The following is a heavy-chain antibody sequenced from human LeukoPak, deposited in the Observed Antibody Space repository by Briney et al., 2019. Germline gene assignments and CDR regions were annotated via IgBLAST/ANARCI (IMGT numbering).Heavy chain of an antibody. J-gene: IGHJ4*02. CDR1: GASISRSDYF. Sequence: SETLSLTCTVSGASISRSDYFWGWIRQPPGKGLEWIGSIYYSGSTYYSPSLKGRVTISVDTSKNQFSLKLNSVTAADTAVYYCARSSEYGDPFNYWGQGTLVTVAS. V-gene: IGHV4-39*01. CDR2: IYYSGST. CDR3: ARSSEYGDPFNY. D-gene: IGHD4-17*01.